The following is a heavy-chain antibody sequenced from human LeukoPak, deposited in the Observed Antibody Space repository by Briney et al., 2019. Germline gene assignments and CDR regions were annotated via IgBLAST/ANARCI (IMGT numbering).Heavy chain of an antibody. CDR1: KFIFSSYW. CDR3: AKDLGGSYRPPFDY. V-gene: IGHV3-23*01. J-gene: IGHJ4*02. CDR2: ISGSGGST. Sequence: GGSLRLSCTSSKFIFSSYWMSWVRQAPGKGLEWVSAISGSGGSTYYADSVKGRFTISRDNSKNTLYLQMNSLRAEDTAVYYCAKDLGGSYRPPFDYWGQGTLVTVSS. D-gene: IGHD3-16*02.